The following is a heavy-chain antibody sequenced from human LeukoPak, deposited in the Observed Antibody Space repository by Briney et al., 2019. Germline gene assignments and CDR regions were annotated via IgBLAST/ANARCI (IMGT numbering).Heavy chain of an antibody. J-gene: IGHJ4*02. V-gene: IGHV4-61*02. CDR1: GGSISSGSYY. Sequence: SETLSLTCTVSGGSISSGSYYWRWIRQPAGKGLEWNGRIYSSGSTNYNPSLKSRVTISVDTSKNQFSLKLSSVTAADTAVYYCARSYFDYWGQGTLVTVSS. CDR3: ARSYFDY. CDR2: IYSSGST.